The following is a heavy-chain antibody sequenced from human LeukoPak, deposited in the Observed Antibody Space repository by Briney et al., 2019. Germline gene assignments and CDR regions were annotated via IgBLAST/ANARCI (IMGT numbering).Heavy chain of an antibody. CDR3: AKVPFASGWYEPDAFDI. D-gene: IGHD6-19*01. CDR1: GFTFSSYA. CDR2: ISGSGGST. J-gene: IGHJ3*02. Sequence: GGSLRLSCAASGFTFSSYAMSWVRQAPGKGLEWVSAISGSGGSTYYADSVKGRFTISRDNSKNTLYLQMNSLRAEDTAVYYCAKVPFASGWYEPDAFDICGQGTMVTVSS. V-gene: IGHV3-23*01.